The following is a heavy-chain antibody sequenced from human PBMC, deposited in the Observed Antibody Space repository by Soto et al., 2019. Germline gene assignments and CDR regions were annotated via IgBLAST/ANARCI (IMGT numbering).Heavy chain of an antibody. CDR1: GYTFTSYG. CDR3: ASAGSSIAARSRYLWFDP. V-gene: IGHV1-18*04. J-gene: IGHJ5*02. Sequence: ASVKVSCKASGYTFTSYGISWVRQAPGQGLEWMGWISAYNGNTNYAQKLQGRVTMTTDTSTSTAYMELRSLRSDDTAVYYCASAGSSIAARSRYLWFDPWGQGTLVTVSS. D-gene: IGHD6-6*01. CDR2: ISAYNGNT.